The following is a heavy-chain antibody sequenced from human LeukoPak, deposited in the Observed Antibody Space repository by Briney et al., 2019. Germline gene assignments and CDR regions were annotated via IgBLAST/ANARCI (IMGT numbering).Heavy chain of an antibody. J-gene: IGHJ1*01. CDR2: ISWNSGSI. D-gene: IGHD6-13*01. CDR1: GFKFDDYA. Sequence: GGSLRLSCAVSGFKFDDYAMHWVRQAPGKGLEWVSGISWNSGSIGYADSVKGRFTISRDNAKNSLYLQMNSLRAEDTALYYCAKDITAAGTSLFQHWGQGTLVTVSS. V-gene: IGHV3-9*01. CDR3: AKDITAAGTSLFQH.